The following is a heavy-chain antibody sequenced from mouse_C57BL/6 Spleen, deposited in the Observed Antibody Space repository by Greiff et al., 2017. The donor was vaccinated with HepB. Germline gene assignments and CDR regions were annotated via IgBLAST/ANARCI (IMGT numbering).Heavy chain of an antibody. CDR1: GFTFTDYY. J-gene: IGHJ3*01. CDR3: ASLAYYSNYPLFAY. CDR2: IRNKANGYTT. Sequence: EVQLVESGGGLVQPGGSLSLSCAASGFTFTDYYMSWVRQPPGKALEWLGFIRNKANGYTTEYSASVKGRFTISRDNSQSILYLQMNALRAEDSATYYCASLAYYSNYPLFAYWGQGTLVTVSA. D-gene: IGHD2-5*01. V-gene: IGHV7-3*01.